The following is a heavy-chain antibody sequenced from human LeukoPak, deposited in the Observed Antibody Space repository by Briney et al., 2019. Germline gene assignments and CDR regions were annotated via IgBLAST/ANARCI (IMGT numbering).Heavy chain of an antibody. CDR3: TREAHYDSSGYYYLGYFDY. D-gene: IGHD3-22*01. Sequence: PGGSLRPSCAASGFTFSSYAMSWVRQAPGKGLEWVGFIRSKAYGGTTEYAASVKGRFTISRDDSKSIAYLQMNSLKTEDTAVYYCTREAHYDSSGYYYLGYFDYWGQGTLVTVSS. V-gene: IGHV3-49*04. CDR1: GFTFSSYA. CDR2: IRSKAYGGTT. J-gene: IGHJ4*02.